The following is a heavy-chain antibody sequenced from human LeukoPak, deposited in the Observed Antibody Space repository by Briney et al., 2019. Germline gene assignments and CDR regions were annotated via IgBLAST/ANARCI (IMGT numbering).Heavy chain of an antibody. V-gene: IGHV1-46*01. CDR1: GYTFTSYY. J-gene: IGHJ2*01. CDR3: ARDRITAMGHTRSEDSLWYFDL. CDR2: INPSGGST. Sequence: ASVKVSCKASGYTFTSYYMHWVRQAPGQGLEWMGIINPSGGSTSYAQKFQGRVTMTRDTSTSTVYMELSSLRSEDTAVYYCARDRITAMGHTRSEDSLWYFDLWGRGTLVTVSS. D-gene: IGHD5-18*01.